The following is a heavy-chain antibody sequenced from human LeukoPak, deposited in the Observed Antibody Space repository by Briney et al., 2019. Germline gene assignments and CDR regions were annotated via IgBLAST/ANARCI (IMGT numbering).Heavy chain of an antibody. Sequence: GASVKVSCKASGYTLTGYYMHWVRQAPGQGLEWMGWINPNSGGTKYAQKLQGRVTMTRDTSISTAYMELSRLRSDDTAVYYCASEVGYCSSTGCYGDAFDIWGQGTMVTVSS. CDR3: ASEVGYCSSTGCYGDAFDI. CDR2: INPNSGGT. CDR1: GYTLTGYY. D-gene: IGHD2-2*01. J-gene: IGHJ3*02. V-gene: IGHV1-2*02.